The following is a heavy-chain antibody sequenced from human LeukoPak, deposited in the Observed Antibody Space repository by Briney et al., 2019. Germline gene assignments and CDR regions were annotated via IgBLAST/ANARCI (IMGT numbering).Heavy chain of an antibody. CDR3: ANEFHGGAFDI. Sequence: GGSLRLSCAASGFTISSDSMTWVRQAPGKGLEWVSIVYRGGITYYADSVKGRFTISGLNSENTLYLRADDTAVYYCANEFHGGAFDIWGQGTMVTVSS. D-gene: IGHD4-23*01. J-gene: IGHJ3*02. V-gene: IGHV3-53*04. CDR1: GFTISSDS. CDR2: VYRGGIT.